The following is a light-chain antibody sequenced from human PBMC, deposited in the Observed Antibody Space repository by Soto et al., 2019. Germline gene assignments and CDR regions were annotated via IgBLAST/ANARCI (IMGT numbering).Light chain of an antibody. CDR1: QSVSSSY. CDR3: QQYSVSPRT. CDR2: GAS. V-gene: IGKV3-20*01. Sequence: EIVLTQSPGTLSLSPGERATLSCRASQSVSSSYLAWYQQKPGQAPRLLIYGASTRATGIPDRFSGSGSGTDFTLTISRLEPEDFALYYCQQYSVSPRTFGQGTKVEIK. J-gene: IGKJ1*01.